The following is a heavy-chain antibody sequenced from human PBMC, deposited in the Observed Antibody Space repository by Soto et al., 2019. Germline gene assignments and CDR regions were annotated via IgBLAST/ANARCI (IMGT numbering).Heavy chain of an antibody. Sequence: EVQLLESGGGLVQPGGSLRLSCAASGFTFSSYAMSWVRQAPGKGLEWVSVISGSGGTTYYADSVKGRFTISRDNSKNTLYMHMNSLRAEDTAVYYCAKGGAARPDWYFDLWGLGTLVTVSS. CDR2: ISGSGGTT. J-gene: IGHJ2*01. CDR3: AKGGAARPDWYFDL. D-gene: IGHD6-6*01. CDR1: GFTFSSYA. V-gene: IGHV3-23*01.